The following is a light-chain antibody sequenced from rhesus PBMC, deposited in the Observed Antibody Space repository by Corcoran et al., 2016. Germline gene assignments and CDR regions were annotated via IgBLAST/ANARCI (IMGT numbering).Light chain of an antibody. J-gene: IGKJ1*01. CDR3: QHYYSTPPT. CDR2: EAS. V-gene: IGKV1-25*01. Sequence: DIQMTQSPSSLSASVGDRVTITCRASQGITNDLAWYQQKPGETPKLLIYEASSLQSGITSRFSGSGSGTDFTLTISSLQSEDFATYYCQHYYSTPPTFGQGTKVEIK. CDR1: QGITND.